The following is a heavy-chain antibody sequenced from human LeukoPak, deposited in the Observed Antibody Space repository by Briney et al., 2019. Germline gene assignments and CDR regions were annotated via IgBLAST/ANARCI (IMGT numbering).Heavy chain of an antibody. CDR2: ISAYNGNT. V-gene: IGHV1-18*01. J-gene: IGHJ4*02. Sequence: ASVKVSCKASGYTFTSYGISWVRQAPGQGLEWMGWISAYNGNTNYAQKLQGRVTMTTDTSTSTAYMELSSLRSEDTAVYYCARAGYSGSYSYSFDYWGQGTLVTVSS. D-gene: IGHD1-26*01. CDR1: GYTFTSYG. CDR3: ARAGYSGSYSYSFDY.